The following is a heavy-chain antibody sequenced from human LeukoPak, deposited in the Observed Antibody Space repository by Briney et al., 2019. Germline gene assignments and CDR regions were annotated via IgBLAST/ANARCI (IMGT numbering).Heavy chain of an antibody. CDR2: IAPISGTP. D-gene: IGHD3-10*01. CDR1: GGTFSHYA. Sequence: SVKVSCKASGGTFSHYAISWVRQAPGQGLEWMGGIAPISGTPIYAQRFQGRLTITADTSTSTAYKDLSSLRYEDTAVYYCAREGEYYSPSGNVVDAYDVWGQGTMVTVSS. CDR3: AREGEYYSPSGNVVDAYDV. J-gene: IGHJ3*01. V-gene: IGHV1-69*06.